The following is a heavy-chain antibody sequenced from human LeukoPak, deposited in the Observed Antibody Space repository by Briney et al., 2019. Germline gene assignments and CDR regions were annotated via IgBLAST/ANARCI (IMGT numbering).Heavy chain of an antibody. V-gene: IGHV4-59*01. D-gene: IGHD2-2*01. Sequence: SETLSLTCTVSGGSISSYYWSWIRQPPGKGREGLGYIYYSGSTNYNPSLKSRVTISVDTSKNQFSLKLSSVTAADTAVYYCARCSSTSCSDFDYWGQGTLVTVSS. CDR3: ARCSSTSCSDFDY. CDR2: IYYSGST. J-gene: IGHJ4*02. CDR1: GGSISSYY.